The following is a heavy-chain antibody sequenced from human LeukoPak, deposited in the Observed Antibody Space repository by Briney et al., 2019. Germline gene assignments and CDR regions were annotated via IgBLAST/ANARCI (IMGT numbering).Heavy chain of an antibody. CDR3: ASFRDFDY. Sequence: SETLSLTCTVSGGSIYSSDYYWGWIRQPPGKGLDWIGTIYYNGATRYNPSLESRVTMSIDTSRNQFSLKLNSVTAADTAVYYCASFRDFDYWGQGTLVTVSS. J-gene: IGHJ4*02. CDR2: IYYNGAT. CDR1: GGSIYSSDYY. V-gene: IGHV4-39*07.